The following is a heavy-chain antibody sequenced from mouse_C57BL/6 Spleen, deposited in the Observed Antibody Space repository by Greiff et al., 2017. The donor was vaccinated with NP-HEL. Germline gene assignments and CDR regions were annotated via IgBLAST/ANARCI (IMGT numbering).Heavy chain of an antibody. CDR3: ARDGYPDYYAMDY. D-gene: IGHD2-3*01. Sequence: EVKLVESGGGLVKPGGSLKLSCAASGFTFSDYGMHWVRHAPEKGLEWVAYISSGGSTIYYADTVTGRFTISRDNARHTLFMQMSSLMSEDTAMYYCARDGYPDYYAMDYWGQGTSVTVSS. CDR1: GFTFSDYG. CDR2: ISSGGSTI. V-gene: IGHV5-17*01. J-gene: IGHJ4*01.